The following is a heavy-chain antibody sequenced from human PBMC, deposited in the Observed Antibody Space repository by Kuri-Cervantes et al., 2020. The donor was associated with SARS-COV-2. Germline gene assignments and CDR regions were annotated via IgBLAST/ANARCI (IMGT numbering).Heavy chain of an antibody. CDR3: ATDDCTAGCFFNF. D-gene: IGHD2-8*02. V-gene: IGHV3-7*01. CDR1: GFTFSSYW. CDR2: IKQDGSEK. Sequence: LSLTCAASGFTFSSYWMSWVRQAPGKGLEWVANIKQDGSEKYYVDSVKGRFTISRDNSKNTLYLQMNSLRAEDTAVYYCATDDCTAGCFFNFWGQGTLVTVSS. J-gene: IGHJ4*02.